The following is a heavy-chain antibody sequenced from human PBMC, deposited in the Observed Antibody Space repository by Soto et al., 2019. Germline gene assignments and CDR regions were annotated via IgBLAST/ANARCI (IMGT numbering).Heavy chain of an antibody. CDR2: IDPSDSYT. V-gene: IGHV5-10-1*01. CDR3: ASPYCSSTSCTYYYYYGMDV. CDR1: GYSFTSYW. Sequence: SGESLKISCKGSGYSFTSYWISWVRQMPGKGLEWMGRIDPSDSYTNYSPSFQGHVTISADKSISTAYLQWSSLKASDTAMYYCASPYCSSTSCTYYYYYGMDVWGQGTTVTVSS. J-gene: IGHJ6*02. D-gene: IGHD2-2*01.